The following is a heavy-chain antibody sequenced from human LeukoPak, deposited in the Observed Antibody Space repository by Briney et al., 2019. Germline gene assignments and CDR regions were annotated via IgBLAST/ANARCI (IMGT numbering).Heavy chain of an antibody. J-gene: IGHJ4*02. Sequence: PGGSLRLSCAASGFTFSSYAKSWVRQAPGKGLEWVSSISGKSLSTYNADSVKGRFTISRDNSKNTLYLQMNSLRAEDTAVYYCAKSRLWDSSGWYEILFDYWGQGTLVTVSS. D-gene: IGHD6-19*01. CDR2: ISGKSLST. CDR1: GFTFSSYA. CDR3: AKSRLWDSSGWYEILFDY. V-gene: IGHV3-23*01.